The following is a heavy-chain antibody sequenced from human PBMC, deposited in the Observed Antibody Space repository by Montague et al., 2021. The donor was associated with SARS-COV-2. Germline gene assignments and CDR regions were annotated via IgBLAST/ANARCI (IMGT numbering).Heavy chain of an antibody. V-gene: IGHV2-5*02. CDR2: IYWDDDK. CDR3: ARRITIYAFDX. CDR1: GFSLSTSGVG. Sequence: PALGKPTQTLTLTCTFSGFSLSTSGVGVGWIRQPPGKALEWLALIYWDDDKRYSPSLKSRLTITKDTSKNQVVLTMTNMDPVDTATYYCARRITIYAFDXWGQGTMVTVSS. J-gene: IGHJ3*02. D-gene: IGHD3-3*01.